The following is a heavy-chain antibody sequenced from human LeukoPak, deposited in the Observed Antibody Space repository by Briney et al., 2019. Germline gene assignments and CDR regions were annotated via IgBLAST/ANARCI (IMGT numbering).Heavy chain of an antibody. CDR3: TKAPIVSCSGAFCYPFDS. J-gene: IGHJ4*02. CDR1: GFTVSSNY. Sequence: GGSLRLSCAASGFTVSSNYMSWARQAPGKGLEWVSVIYSGGSTYHADSVKGRFTISRDNSKNTLFLQMNSLRAEDTAIYYCTKAPIVSCSGAFCYPFDSWGQGTLVTVSS. D-gene: IGHD2-15*01. CDR2: IYSGGST. V-gene: IGHV3-53*01.